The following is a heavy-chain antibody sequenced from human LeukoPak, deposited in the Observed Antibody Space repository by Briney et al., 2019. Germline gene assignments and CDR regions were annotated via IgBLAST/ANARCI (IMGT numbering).Heavy chain of an antibody. Sequence: PSQTLSLTCTVSGGSFSSGGYYWSWLRQHPGTGLEWIGYIYYSGSTYYNPSLKSRVTISVDTSKNQFSLKLSSVTAADTAVYYCAREVLWFGIPLKSYGMDVWGQGTTVTVSS. J-gene: IGHJ6*02. D-gene: IGHD3-10*01. CDR1: GGSFSSGGYY. CDR2: IYYSGST. V-gene: IGHV4-31*03. CDR3: AREVLWFGIPLKSYGMDV.